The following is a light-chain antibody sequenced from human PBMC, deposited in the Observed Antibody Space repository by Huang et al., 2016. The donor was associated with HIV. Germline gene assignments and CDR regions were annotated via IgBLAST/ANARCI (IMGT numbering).Light chain of an antibody. CDR1: QRTLHNTSTNNC. Sequence: DTVMTQSPDFLAVSLGERATLNCSSCQRTLHNTSTNNCIAWYQQKQGHPPQLLIYCASTRESGVPDRCGGSGCGTDSTLTISSLQAEDVAVYYHQQYYTTPQTFGQGTKVEIK. CDR2: CAS. J-gene: IGKJ1*01. V-gene: IGKV4-1*01. CDR3: QQYYTTPQT.